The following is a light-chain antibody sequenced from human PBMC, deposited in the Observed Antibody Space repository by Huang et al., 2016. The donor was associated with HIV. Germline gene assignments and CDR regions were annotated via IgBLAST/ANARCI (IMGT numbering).Light chain of an antibody. CDR2: LGY. CDR1: QSLLHSNGYNY. CDR3: MQALQTWT. V-gene: IGKV2-28*01. Sequence: DIVITQSPRSLSVTPAEPASISCRSSQSLLHSNGYNYLDWYLQKPGQSPQLLIYLGYNRASGVPDRFSGSGSGTDFTLRISRVEADDVGVYYCMQALQTWTFGQGTKVEIK. J-gene: IGKJ1*01.